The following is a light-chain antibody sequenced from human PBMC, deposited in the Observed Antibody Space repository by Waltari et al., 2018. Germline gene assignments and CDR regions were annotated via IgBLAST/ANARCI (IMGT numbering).Light chain of an antibody. CDR3: CSYAGSSTL. J-gene: IGLJ3*02. Sequence: QSALTQPASVSGSPGQSITISCTGTSSDVGSYNLVPWYQQHPGKAPKLMIYEGSKRPPWVSNRFSGSKSGNTASLTISGLQAEDEADYYCCSYAGSSTLFGGGTKLTVL. V-gene: IGLV2-23*01. CDR2: EGS. CDR1: SSDVGSYNL.